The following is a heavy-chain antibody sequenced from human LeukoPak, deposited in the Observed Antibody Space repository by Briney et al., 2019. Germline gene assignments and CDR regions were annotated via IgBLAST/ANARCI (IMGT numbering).Heavy chain of an antibody. Sequence: KPSETLSLTCAAHGVSFSEFYWSWIRQPPGKGLEWIGEVNLSGSPKYNPSLMSRVTISVDTSNNQFSVQLNSVTAADTAVYYCARQYGSASYYSRRRGFHDLWGQGTLVVVSS. V-gene: IGHV4-34*01. D-gene: IGHD3-10*01. CDR1: GVSFSEFY. CDR2: VNLSGSP. CDR3: ARQYGSASYYSRRRGFHDL. J-gene: IGHJ5*02.